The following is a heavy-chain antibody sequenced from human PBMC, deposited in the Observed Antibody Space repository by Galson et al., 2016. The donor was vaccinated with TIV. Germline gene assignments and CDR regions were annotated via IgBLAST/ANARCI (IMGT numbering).Heavy chain of an antibody. CDR1: GYTFTSYY. J-gene: IGHJ3*02. D-gene: IGHD1-26*01. CDR2: INPSGGST. Sequence: SVKVSCKASGYTFTSYYMHWVRQAPGRGLEWMGIINPSGGSTTYVQKFQGRVTMTRDTSTATVYMELSSLRNEDTAVYYCAIPWGELFGLGSLDIWGQGTMVTVAS. V-gene: IGHV1-46*03. CDR3: AIPWGELFGLGSLDI.